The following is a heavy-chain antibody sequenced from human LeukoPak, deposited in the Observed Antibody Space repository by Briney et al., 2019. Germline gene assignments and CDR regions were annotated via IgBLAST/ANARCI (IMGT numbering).Heavy chain of an antibody. V-gene: IGHV3-23*01. CDR2: ISGSAGST. D-gene: IGHD3-3*01. Sequence: GGSLRLSCAASGFTFSSYAMSWVRQAPGKGLEWVSAISGSAGSTYYADSVKGRFTISRDNSKNTPYLQMNSLRAEDTAVYYCAKDKGVAGHDYWGQGTLVTVSS. CDR1: GFTFSSYA. CDR3: AKDKGVAGHDY. J-gene: IGHJ4*02.